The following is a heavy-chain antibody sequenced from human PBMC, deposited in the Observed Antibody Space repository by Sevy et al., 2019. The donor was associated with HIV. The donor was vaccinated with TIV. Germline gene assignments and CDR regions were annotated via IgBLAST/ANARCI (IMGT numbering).Heavy chain of an antibody. V-gene: IGHV1-69*13. CDR2: VIPMFGTA. D-gene: IGHD6-25*01. CDR1: GGTFSSYA. CDR3: TDHKIAADYYYYGMDD. Sequence: ASVKVSCKASGGTFSSYAISWVRQAPGQGLEWMGGVIPMFGTANYAQKFQGRVTITADESTSTAYMELSSLRSEDTAVYYCTDHKIAADYYYYGMDDWGQGTTVTVSS. J-gene: IGHJ6*02.